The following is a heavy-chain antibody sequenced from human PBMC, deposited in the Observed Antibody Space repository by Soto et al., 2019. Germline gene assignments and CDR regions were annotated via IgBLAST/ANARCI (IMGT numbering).Heavy chain of an antibody. Sequence: SETLSLTCTVSGGSVSSGSYYWSWIRQPPGKGLEWIGYIYYSGSTNYNPSLKSRVTISVDTSKNQFSLKLSSVTAADTAVYYCARVEAIVGATSRWFDPWGQGTLVTV. V-gene: IGHV4-61*01. CDR2: IYYSGST. J-gene: IGHJ5*02. D-gene: IGHD1-26*01. CDR1: GGSVSSGSYY. CDR3: ARVEAIVGATSRWFDP.